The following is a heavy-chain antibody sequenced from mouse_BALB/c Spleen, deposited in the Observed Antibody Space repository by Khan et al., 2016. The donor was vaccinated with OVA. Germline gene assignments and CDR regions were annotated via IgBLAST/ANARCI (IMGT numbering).Heavy chain of an antibody. D-gene: IGHD1-1*02. J-gene: IGHJ4*01. CDR3: AKGLWTYYFTMDY. Sequence: QVQLKESGPGLVAPSQSLSITCTVSGFSLTDYGVSWIRQPPGKGLEWLGVIWGGGSTYYNSALKSRLSIRKDNFESQVFLKMNSQQTDDTAIYYCAKGLWTYYFTMDYWGQGTSVTVSS. CDR2: IWGGGST. V-gene: IGHV2-6-5*01. CDR1: GFSLTDYG.